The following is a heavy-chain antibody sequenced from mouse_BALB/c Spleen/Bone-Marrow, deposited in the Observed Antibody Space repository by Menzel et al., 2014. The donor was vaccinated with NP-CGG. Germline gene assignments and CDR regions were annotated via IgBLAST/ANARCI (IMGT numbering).Heavy chain of an antibody. CDR2: ILPGSGST. CDR3: GGGGGRGCSWYFDV. CDR1: GYTFSSYW. Sequence: VQLQQSGAELMKPGASVKISCKATGYTFSSYWIEWVKQRPGHGLEWIGEILPGSGSTNYNEKFKGKATFTADTSSNTSYIHLTSLTFGVSSFYYGGGGGGRGCSWYFDVWGAGTTVTVSS. J-gene: IGHJ1*01. V-gene: IGHV1-9*01.